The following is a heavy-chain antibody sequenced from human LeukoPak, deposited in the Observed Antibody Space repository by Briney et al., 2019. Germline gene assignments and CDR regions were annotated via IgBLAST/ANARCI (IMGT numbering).Heavy chain of an antibody. Sequence: GASVKVSCKASGYTFSDYGIIWVRQAPGQGLEWMGWISGYNGNTNYAQKLQGRVTMTTDTSTRTAYMELRSLKSDDTAVYYCGRSREGLYSGSSLDYWGQGTQVTVSS. D-gene: IGHD1-26*01. CDR2: ISGYNGNT. J-gene: IGHJ4*02. CDR1: GYTFSDYG. V-gene: IGHV1-18*01. CDR3: GRSREGLYSGSSLDY.